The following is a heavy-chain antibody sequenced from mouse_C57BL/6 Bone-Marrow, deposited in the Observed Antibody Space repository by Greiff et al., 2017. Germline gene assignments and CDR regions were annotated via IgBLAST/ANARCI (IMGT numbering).Heavy chain of an antibody. CDR3: ASDYYSINYGDYYAMDY. CDR2: IYPRRGNT. V-gene: IGHV1-81*01. Sequence: VQLQQSGAELARPGASVKLSCKASGYTFTSYGISWVKQRTGQGLEWIGEIYPRRGNTYYNEKFKGKATLTADKSSSTAYMELRSLTSEDSSVYFCASDYYSINYGDYYAMDYWGQGTSVTVSS. D-gene: IGHD1-1*01. J-gene: IGHJ4*01. CDR1: GYTFTSYG.